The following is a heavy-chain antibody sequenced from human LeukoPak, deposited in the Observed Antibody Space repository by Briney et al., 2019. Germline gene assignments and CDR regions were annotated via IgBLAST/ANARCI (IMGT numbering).Heavy chain of an antibody. CDR2: ISSSRSYI. J-gene: IGHJ4*02. CDR1: GFTFSTYS. D-gene: IGHD3-9*01. Sequence: GGSLRLSCAASGFTFSTYSMNWVRQAPGKGLEWVSSISSSRSYIYYADSVKGRFTISRDNAKNSLYLQMNSLRAEDTAVYYCARDQTDYETLTGYLFFDYSGQGTLVTVSS. CDR3: ARDQTDYETLTGYLFFDY. V-gene: IGHV3-21*01.